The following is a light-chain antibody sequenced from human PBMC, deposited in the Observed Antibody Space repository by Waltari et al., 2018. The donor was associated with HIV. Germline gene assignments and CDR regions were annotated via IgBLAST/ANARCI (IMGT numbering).Light chain of an antibody. J-gene: IGKJ1*01. CDR2: DAS. CDR1: QTLTRTH. CDR3: RVYGDYSET. V-gene: IGKV3-20*01. Sequence: EVVLTQSPGTLSLSPGERATLPCRASQTLTRTHLAWYRQRPGQPPRLLIYDASARATGIPDRVSGSGSGTDFTLAISRLEPEDFAVYYCRVYGDYSETFGQGTRVEIK.